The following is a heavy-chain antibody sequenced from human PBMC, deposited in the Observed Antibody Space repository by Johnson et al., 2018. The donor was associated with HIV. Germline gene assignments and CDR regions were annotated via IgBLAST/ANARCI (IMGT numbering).Heavy chain of an antibody. V-gene: IGHV3-33*01. CDR1: GFTFSTYG. J-gene: IGHJ3*02. CDR3: AREKRSDYDYDAFDI. CDR2: MWYDGSNK. Sequence: QMLLVESGGGVVQPGRSLRLSCAASGFTFSTYGMHWVRQAPGKGLEWVAVMWYDGSNKYYADSVKGRFTISRDNSKNTLYLQMNSLRAEDTAVYYCAREKRSDYDYDAFDIWGQGTMVTVSS. D-gene: IGHD5-12*01.